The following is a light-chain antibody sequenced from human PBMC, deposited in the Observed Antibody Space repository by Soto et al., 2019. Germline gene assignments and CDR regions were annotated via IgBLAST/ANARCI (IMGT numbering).Light chain of an antibody. CDR1: SSDVGSYKL. Sequence: QSALTQPASVSGSPGQSITISCTGTSSDVGSYKLVSWYQQHPGKDPKLMIYEGSKRTSGVSNLFSGSKSGNTASLTISGLQADDEADYYCCSYAGSSYVFGTGTKVTVL. J-gene: IGLJ1*01. V-gene: IGLV2-23*01. CDR2: EGS. CDR3: CSYAGSSYV.